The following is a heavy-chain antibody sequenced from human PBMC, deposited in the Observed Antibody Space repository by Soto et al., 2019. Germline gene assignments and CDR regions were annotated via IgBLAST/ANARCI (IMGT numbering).Heavy chain of an antibody. J-gene: IGHJ4*02. V-gene: IGHV3-21*01. CDR1: GFTFSSYT. D-gene: IGHD5-12*01. Sequence: EVQLVESGGGLVKPGGSLRLSCAASGFTFSSYTMIWVRQAPGKGLEWVSSISSRNIYIYYADSVKGRFTISRDNAKNSLYLQMNSLRGEDTAVYYCGRGSDYDELDYWGQGTLVTVSS. CDR2: ISSRNIYI. CDR3: GRGSDYDELDY.